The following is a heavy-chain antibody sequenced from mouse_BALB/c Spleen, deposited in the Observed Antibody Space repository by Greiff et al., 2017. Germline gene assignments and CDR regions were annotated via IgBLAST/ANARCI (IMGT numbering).Heavy chain of an antibody. J-gene: IGHJ3*01. CDR1: GYTFTDYA. Sequence: QVQLQQSGAELVGPGVSVKISCKGSGYTFTDYAMHWVKQSHAKSLEWIGVISTYYGDASYNQKFKGKATMTVDKSSSQAYMELARLTSEDSAIYYCARGDGYPFAYWGQGTLVTVSA. D-gene: IGHD2-3*01. CDR3: ARGDGYPFAY. V-gene: IGHV1S137*01. CDR2: ISTYYGDA.